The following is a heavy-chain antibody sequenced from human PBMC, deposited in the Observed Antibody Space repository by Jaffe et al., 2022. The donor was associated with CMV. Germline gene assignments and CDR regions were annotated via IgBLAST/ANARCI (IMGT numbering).Heavy chain of an antibody. V-gene: IGHV1-8*01. CDR2: MNPNSGNT. J-gene: IGHJ6*02. Sequence: QVQLVQSGAEVKKPGASVKVSCKASGYTFTSYDINWVRQATGQGLEWMGWMNPNSGNTGYAQKFQGRVTMTRNTSISTAYMELSSLRSEDTAVYYCARGDCSGGSCYYYGMDVWGQGTTVTVSS. CDR1: GYTFTSYD. CDR3: ARGDCSGGSCYYYGMDV. D-gene: IGHD2-15*01.